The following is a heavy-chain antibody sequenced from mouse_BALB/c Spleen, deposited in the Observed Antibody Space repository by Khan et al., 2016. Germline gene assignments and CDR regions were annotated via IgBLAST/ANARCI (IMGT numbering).Heavy chain of an antibody. J-gene: IGHJ3*01. CDR1: GYTFTDYE. V-gene: IGHV1-15*01. Sequence: QVQLQQSGADLVRPGASVKLSCKALGYTFTDYEMHWVKQTPVHGLEWIGGIHPGSGGTAYNQKFKGKATLTDDKSSSTAYRELSSLTSEDSAVYYRTNRYEAWFTYWGQGTLVTGSA. CDR2: IHPGSGGT. D-gene: IGHD2-14*01. CDR3: TNRYEAWFTY.